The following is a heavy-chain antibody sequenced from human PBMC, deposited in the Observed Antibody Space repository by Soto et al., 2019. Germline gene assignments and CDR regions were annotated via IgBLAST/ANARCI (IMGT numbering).Heavy chain of an antibody. Sequence: QVQLVQSGAEVKKPGASVKVSCKASGYAFTSYGISWVRQAPGQGLEWMGWISAYNGNTNYAQKLQGRVTMTTDTSTSTAYMELRSLRSDDTAVYYCARGLTTVIPPYYYYMDVWGKGTTVTVSS. CDR2: ISAYNGNT. CDR1: GYAFTSYG. D-gene: IGHD4-4*01. V-gene: IGHV1-18*01. J-gene: IGHJ6*03. CDR3: ARGLTTVIPPYYYYMDV.